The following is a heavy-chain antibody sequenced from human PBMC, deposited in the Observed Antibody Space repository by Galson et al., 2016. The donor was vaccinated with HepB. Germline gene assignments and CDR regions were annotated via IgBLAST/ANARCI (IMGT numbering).Heavy chain of an antibody. CDR2: VNHSGSS. Sequence: SETLSLTCAVYNGSLSGFYWSWIRQPPGKRLEWIGEVNHSGSSTYSPSLRSRVTISLDTSKNQLSLKLTSVTAADTAVYYCARDRNFYDSGAYAPFDSWGQGTLVTVSS. V-gene: IGHV4-34*01. CDR1: NGSLSGFY. CDR3: ARDRNFYDSGAYAPFDS. D-gene: IGHD3-22*01. J-gene: IGHJ4*02.